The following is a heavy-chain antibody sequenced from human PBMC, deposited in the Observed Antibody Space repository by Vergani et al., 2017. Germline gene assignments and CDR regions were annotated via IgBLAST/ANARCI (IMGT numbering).Heavy chain of an antibody. CDR3: TKAGQYDSDNFHDS. CDR1: GFTFRIYG. Sequence: QVQLVESGGGVVQPGGSLRLSCIASGFTFRIYGMHWVRQAPGKGLELVAFIRYDGTKRFYGDSVKGRFTISRDNSQTTVFLQMNSLRADDSAVYYCTKAGQYDSDNFHDSWGQGALVTVAS. D-gene: IGHD3-22*01. V-gene: IGHV3-30*02. CDR2: IRYDGTKR. J-gene: IGHJ1*01.